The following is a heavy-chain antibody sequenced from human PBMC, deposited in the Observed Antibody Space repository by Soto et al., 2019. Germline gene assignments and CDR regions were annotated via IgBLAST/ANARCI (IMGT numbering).Heavy chain of an antibody. J-gene: IGHJ4*02. CDR2: ITSSGVTT. D-gene: IGHD2-21*01. CDR1: GFTFSHFE. Sequence: GSLRLSCAASGFTFSHFEMRWVRQAQGKGLEWISYITSSGVTTYYADSVKGRFTISRDNTKNSPYLQMNSLRAEDTAVYYCAKGHVFVAPQNGRSFDSWGQGSLVTVSS. V-gene: IGHV3-48*03. CDR3: AKGHVFVAPQNGRSFDS.